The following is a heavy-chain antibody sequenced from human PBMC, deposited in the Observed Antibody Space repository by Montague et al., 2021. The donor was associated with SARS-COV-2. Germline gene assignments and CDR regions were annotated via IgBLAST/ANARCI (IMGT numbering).Heavy chain of an antibody. D-gene: IGHD2-21*01. V-gene: IGHV4-4*02. CDR3: ARGLMSINIMVVSMTGASTGLDS. J-gene: IGHJ5*01. Sequence: SETLSLTCAVSGGSISSSNWWSWVRQPPGKGLEWIGEIYHSGSTNYNPSLKSRVTISVDTSKNQFSLKLSSVTAADTAVYYCARGLMSINIMVVSMTGASTGLDSWGQGTLVTVSP. CDR2: IYHSGST. CDR1: GGSISSSNW.